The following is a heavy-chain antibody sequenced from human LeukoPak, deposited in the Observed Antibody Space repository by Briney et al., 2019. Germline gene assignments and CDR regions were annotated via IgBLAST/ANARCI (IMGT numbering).Heavy chain of an antibody. D-gene: IGHD5-12*01. CDR1: GGSISSYY. CDR2: IYTSGST. V-gene: IGHV4-4*07. CDR3: AREGGYSGYDFYFDY. J-gene: IGHJ4*02. Sequence: SETLSLTCTVSGGSISSYYWSWIRQPAGKGLEWIGRIYTSGSTNYNPSLKSRVTMSVDTSKNQFSLKLSSVTAADTAVYYCAREGGYSGYDFYFDYWGQGTLVTVSS.